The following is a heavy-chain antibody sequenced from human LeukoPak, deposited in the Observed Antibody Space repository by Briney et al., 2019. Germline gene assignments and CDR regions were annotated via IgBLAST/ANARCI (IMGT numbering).Heavy chain of an antibody. CDR2: INPSGGST. CDR1: GYTFTSYY. D-gene: IGHD3-16*01. V-gene: IGHV1-46*01. Sequence: ASVKVSCKASGYTFTSYYMHWVRQAPGQGLEWMGIINPSGGSTSYAQKFQGRVTMTRDTSTSTVYMELSSLRSEDTAVYYGASEAGGSRGGFWGQGTLVTVSS. CDR3: ASEAGGSRGGF. J-gene: IGHJ4*02.